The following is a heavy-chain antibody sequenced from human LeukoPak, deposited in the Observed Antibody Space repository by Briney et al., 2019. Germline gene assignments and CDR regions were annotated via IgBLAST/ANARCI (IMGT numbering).Heavy chain of an antibody. Sequence: SETLSLTCAVYGGSFSGYYWSWIRQPPGKGLEWIGEINHSGSTNYNPSLKSRVTISVDTSKNQFSLKLSSVTAADTAVYYCAREVGSSSSWHTFDYWGQGTLVTVSS. CDR2: INHSGST. V-gene: IGHV4-34*01. D-gene: IGHD6-13*01. J-gene: IGHJ4*02. CDR1: GGSFSGYY. CDR3: AREVGSSSSWHTFDY.